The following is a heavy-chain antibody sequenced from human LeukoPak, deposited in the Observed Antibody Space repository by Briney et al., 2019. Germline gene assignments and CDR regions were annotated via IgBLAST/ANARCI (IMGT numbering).Heavy chain of an antibody. V-gene: IGHV6-1*01. J-gene: IGHJ4*02. D-gene: IGHD7-27*01. Sequence: SQTLSLTCAISGDSVDSNTAAWNWIRQSPSRGLEWLGRTYYRSKWYRDYPVSVKSRVSINPDTSKNQFSLQLTSVTPEDTAVYYCASGSKLGIDYWGQGTLVTVSS. CDR3: ASGSKLGIDY. CDR2: TYYRSKWYR. CDR1: GDSVDSNTAA.